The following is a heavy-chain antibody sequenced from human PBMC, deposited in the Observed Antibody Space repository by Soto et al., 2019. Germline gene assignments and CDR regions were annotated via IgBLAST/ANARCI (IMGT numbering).Heavy chain of an antibody. D-gene: IGHD3-3*01. CDR1: GYSFTSYW. Sequence: PGESLKISCKGSGYSFTSYWISWVRQMPGKGLEWMGRIDPSDSYTNYSPSFQGHVTISADKSISTAYLQWSSLKASDTAMYYCARHGVRDYDFWSGYPYYYYGMDVWGQGTTVTAP. J-gene: IGHJ6*02. V-gene: IGHV5-10-1*01. CDR2: IDPSDSYT. CDR3: ARHGVRDYDFWSGYPYYYYGMDV.